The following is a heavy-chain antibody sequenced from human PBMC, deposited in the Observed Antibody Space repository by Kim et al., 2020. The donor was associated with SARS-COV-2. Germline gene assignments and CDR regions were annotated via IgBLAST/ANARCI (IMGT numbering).Heavy chain of an antibody. CDR2: INAGNGNT. Sequence: ASVKVSCKASGYTFTSYAMHWVRQAPGQRLEWMGWINAGNGNTKYSQKFQGRVTITRDTSASTAYMELSSLRSEDTAVYCCASLGYGGTDFDYWGQGTLVTVSS. D-gene: IGHD4-17*01. CDR1: GYTFTSYA. V-gene: IGHV1-3*01. CDR3: ASLGYGGTDFDY. J-gene: IGHJ4*02.